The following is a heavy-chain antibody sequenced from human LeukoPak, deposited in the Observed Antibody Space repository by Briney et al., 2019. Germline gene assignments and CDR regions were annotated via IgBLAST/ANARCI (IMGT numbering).Heavy chain of an antibody. CDR1: GGSFSGYY. CDR2: INHSGST. D-gene: IGHD3-22*01. J-gene: IGHJ4*02. CDR3: ARLQYYDSSGLEPHDY. Sequence: SETLSLTCTVYGGSFSGYYWSWIRQPPGKGLEWIGEINHSGSTNYNPSLKSRVTISVDTSKNQFSLKLSSVTAADTAVYYCARLQYYDSSGLEPHDYWGQGTLVTVSS. V-gene: IGHV4-34*01.